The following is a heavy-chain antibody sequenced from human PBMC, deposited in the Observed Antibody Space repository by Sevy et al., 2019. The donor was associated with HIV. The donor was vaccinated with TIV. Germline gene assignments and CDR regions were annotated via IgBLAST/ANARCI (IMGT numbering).Heavy chain of an antibody. Sequence: ASVKVSCKASGYTFTSYGISWVRQAPGQGLEWMGWISTYNTVRNSAQKFHDRVTMTIDTSTSTAYMELSSLRSEDTAVYYCATDLRYSSSSEGYWGQGTLVTVSS. CDR1: GYTFTSYG. CDR3: ATDLRYSSSSEGY. V-gene: IGHV1-18*01. J-gene: IGHJ4*02. D-gene: IGHD6-6*01. CDR2: ISTYNTVR.